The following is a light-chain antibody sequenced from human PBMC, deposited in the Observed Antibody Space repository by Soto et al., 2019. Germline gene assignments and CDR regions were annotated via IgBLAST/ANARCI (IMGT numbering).Light chain of an antibody. CDR2: DVS. V-gene: IGLV2-14*03. Sequence: QSVLTQPASVSGSPGQSITVSCTGSSSDIGAYKYVSWYQHHPGEVPKLIIHDVSSRPSALSDRFSGSKSGNTASLTISGLQAEDEADYYCTSYTSSDTLVFGSGTKVTVL. CDR3: TSYTSSDTLV. J-gene: IGLJ1*01. CDR1: SSDIGAYKY.